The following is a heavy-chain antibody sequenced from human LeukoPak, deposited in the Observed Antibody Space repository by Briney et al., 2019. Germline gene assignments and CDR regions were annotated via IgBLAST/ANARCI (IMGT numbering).Heavy chain of an antibody. J-gene: IGHJ4*02. Sequence: GGSLRLSCAASGFIFSTYGMHWVRQAPGKGLEWVAVILYDGSDKYFVDSVKGLFTISRENSKNTLYLQMNSLRAEDTAVYYCAKSRGSLAAAAPDYWGQGTLVTVSS. CDR2: ILYDGSDK. D-gene: IGHD6-13*01. CDR1: GFIFSTYG. V-gene: IGHV3-30*18. CDR3: AKSRGSLAAAAPDY.